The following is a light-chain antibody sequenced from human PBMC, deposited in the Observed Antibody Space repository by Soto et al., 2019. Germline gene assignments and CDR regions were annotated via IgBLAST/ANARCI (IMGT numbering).Light chain of an antibody. CDR3: RSADSSGTSYVV. CDR2: KDS. V-gene: IGLV3-25*02. J-gene: IGLJ2*01. Sequence: SYELTQPPSVSVSPGQTARITCSGDALPKQYAYWYQQKPGQAPVLVIYKDSERPSGIPERFSGSSSGTTVTLTISGVQAEDEADYYCRSADSSGTSYVVFGGGTKLTVL. CDR1: ALPKQY.